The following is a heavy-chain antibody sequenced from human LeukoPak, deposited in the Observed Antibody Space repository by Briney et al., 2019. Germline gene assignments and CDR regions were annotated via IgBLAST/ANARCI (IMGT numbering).Heavy chain of an antibody. D-gene: IGHD2-2*01. J-gene: IGHJ6*03. CDR2: ISSSGSTI. CDR3: ARDTGVVVPAASQGHHYHYYYYMDV. Sequence: GGSLRLSCAASGFTFSSHGMNWVRQAPGKGLEWVSYISSSGSTIYYADSVKGRFTISRDNAKNSLYLQMNSLRAEDTAVYYCARDTGVVVPAASQGHHYHYYYYMDVWGKGTTVTISS. CDR1: GFTFSSHG. V-gene: IGHV3-48*04.